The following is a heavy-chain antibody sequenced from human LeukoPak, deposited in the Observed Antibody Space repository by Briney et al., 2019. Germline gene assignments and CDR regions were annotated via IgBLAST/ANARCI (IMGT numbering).Heavy chain of an antibody. V-gene: IGHV3-23*01. CDR2: ISGSGGST. Sequence: GGSLRLSCAASGFTFSSYAMSWVRQAPGKGLEWVSAISGSGGSTYYADSVKGRFTISRDNSKNTLYLQMNSLRAEDTAVYYCAKDGYYYDISGYYEVGVSRDWGQGTLVTVSS. J-gene: IGHJ4*02. D-gene: IGHD3-22*01. CDR1: GFTFSSYA. CDR3: AKDGYYYDISGYYEVGVSRD.